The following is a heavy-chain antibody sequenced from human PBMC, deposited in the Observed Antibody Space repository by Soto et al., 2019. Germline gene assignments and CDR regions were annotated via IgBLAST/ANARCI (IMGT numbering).Heavy chain of an antibody. V-gene: IGHV3-23*04. CDR2: ITNNSDYT. Sequence: EVQLVESGGGLVQPGGSLRLSCAASGFTFSNYGVSWVRQAPGKGLECVSAITNNSDYTYYADSVKGRFTVSSDNSKNTLFLEMNSLRAEDTAVYYCAKGYSTGWHSSLNSWGQGTLVTVSS. D-gene: IGHD6-19*01. CDR3: AKGYSTGWHSSLNS. CDR1: GFTFSNYG. J-gene: IGHJ4*02.